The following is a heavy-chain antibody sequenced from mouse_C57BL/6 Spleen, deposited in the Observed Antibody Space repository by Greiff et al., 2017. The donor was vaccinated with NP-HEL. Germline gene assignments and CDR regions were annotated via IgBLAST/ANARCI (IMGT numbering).Heavy chain of an antibody. CDR3: ARSDVYFDY. CDR1: GYTFTSYT. V-gene: IGHV1-4*01. J-gene: IGHJ2*01. Sequence: VKLMESGAELARPGASVKMSCKASGYTFTSYTMHWVKQRPGQGLEWIGYINPSSGYTKYNQKFKDKATLTADKSSSTAYMQLSSLTSEDSAVYYCARSDVYFDYWGQGTTLTVSS. CDR2: INPSSGYT.